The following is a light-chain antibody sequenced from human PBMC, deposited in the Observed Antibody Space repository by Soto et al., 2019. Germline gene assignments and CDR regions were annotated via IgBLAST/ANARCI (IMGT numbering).Light chain of an antibody. CDR1: QGIRNF. CDR3: QKYSSVPA. CDR2: AAS. J-gene: IGKJ3*01. Sequence: DIQMTQSPTSLSASVGDRVTITCRASQGIRNFVAWYQQKPGKAPKLLIYAASTLQSGVPSRFSGSGSGTDFTVTINSLQPEDVATYSCQKYSSVPAFGPGTKVEIK. V-gene: IGKV1-27*01.